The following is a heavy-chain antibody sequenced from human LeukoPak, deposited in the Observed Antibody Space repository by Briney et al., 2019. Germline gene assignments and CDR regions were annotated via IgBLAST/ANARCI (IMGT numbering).Heavy chain of an antibody. D-gene: IGHD2-21*02. Sequence: PSETLSLTCTVSGGSISSSSYYWGWIRQPPGKGLEWFGSIYYSGSTYYNPSLKSRVTISVDTSKNQFSLKLSSVTAADTAVYYCARNGAYCGGDCYPLFDYWGQGTLVTVSS. V-gene: IGHV4-39*01. J-gene: IGHJ4*02. CDR3: ARNGAYCGGDCYPLFDY. CDR2: IYYSGST. CDR1: GGSISSSSYY.